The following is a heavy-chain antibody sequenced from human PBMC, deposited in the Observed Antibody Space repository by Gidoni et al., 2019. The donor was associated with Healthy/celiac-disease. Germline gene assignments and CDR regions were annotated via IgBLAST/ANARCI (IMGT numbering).Heavy chain of an antibody. CDR1: GFPFSSYA. CDR2: ISYDGSNK. Sequence: QVQLVESGGGLVQPGRSLRLSCAASGFPFSSYAMPWFRQSPGTGLEWVAVISYDGSNKYYADSVKGRFTISRDNSKNTLYLQMNSLRAEDTAVYYCARDYDSSGYYGYWGQGTLVTVSS. J-gene: IGHJ4*02. CDR3: ARDYDSSGYYGY. V-gene: IGHV3-30*04. D-gene: IGHD3-22*01.